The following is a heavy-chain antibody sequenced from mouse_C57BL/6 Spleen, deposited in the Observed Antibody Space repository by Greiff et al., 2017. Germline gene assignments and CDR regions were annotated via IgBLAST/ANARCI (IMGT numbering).Heavy chain of an antibody. J-gene: IGHJ2*01. D-gene: IGHD1-1*01. CDR2: INPSSGYT. Sequence: QVHVKQSGAELAKPGASVKLSCKASGYTFTSYWMHWVKQRPGQGLEWIGYINPSSGYTKYNQKFKDKATLTADKSSSTAYMQLSSLTYEDSAVYYCARSSSLEYYFDYWGQGTTLTVSS. CDR3: ARSSSLEYYFDY. CDR1: GYTFTSYW. V-gene: IGHV1-7*01.